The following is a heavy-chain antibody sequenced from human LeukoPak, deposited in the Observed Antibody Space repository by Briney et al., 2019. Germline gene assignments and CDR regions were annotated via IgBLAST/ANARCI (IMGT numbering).Heavy chain of an antibody. D-gene: IGHD3-16*02. CDR3: ARVEIDYVWGSYRPGQIDY. CDR1: GYSISSGYY. Sequence: SETLSLTCTGSGYSISSGYYWGWIRQPPGKGLEWIGSIYHSGSTYYNPSLKSRVTVSVDTSKNQFSLKLSSVTAADTAVYYCARVEIDYVWGSYRPGQIDYWGQGTLVTVSS. J-gene: IGHJ4*02. CDR2: IYHSGST. V-gene: IGHV4-38-2*02.